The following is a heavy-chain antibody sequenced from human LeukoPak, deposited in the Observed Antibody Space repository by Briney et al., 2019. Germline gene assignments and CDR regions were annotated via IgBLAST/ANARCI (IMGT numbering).Heavy chain of an antibody. CDR1: GYTLTELS. V-gene: IGHV1-24*01. D-gene: IGHD3-22*01. Sequence: GASVKVSCKVSGYTLTELSMHWVRQAPGKGLGWMGGFDPEDGETIYAQTFQGRVTMTEDTSTHTAYMELSSLRSEDTAVYYCATAIRLNYYDSSGYIPFLGFDYWGQGTLVTVSS. J-gene: IGHJ4*02. CDR2: FDPEDGET. CDR3: ATAIRLNYYDSSGYIPFLGFDY.